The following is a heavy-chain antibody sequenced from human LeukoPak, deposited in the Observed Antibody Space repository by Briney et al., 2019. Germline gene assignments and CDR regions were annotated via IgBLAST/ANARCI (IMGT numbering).Heavy chain of an antibody. CDR3: TREGYDRSGYFLDF. CDR1: GGSMTDSC. V-gene: IGHV4-4*07. CDR2: IYPDGRI. J-gene: IGHJ4*02. D-gene: IGHD3-22*01. Sequence: SETLSLTCAVSGGSMTDSCWSWFRQAPGKGFEWLGLIYPDGRIEYSPSLRSRVTFSVATSKLEATVRLSSVTASDTAVYYCTREGYDRSGYFLDFWGQGTLVTVSS.